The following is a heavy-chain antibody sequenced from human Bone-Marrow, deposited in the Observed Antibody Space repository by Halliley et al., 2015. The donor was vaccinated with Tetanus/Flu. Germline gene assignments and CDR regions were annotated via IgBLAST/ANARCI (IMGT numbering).Heavy chain of an antibody. V-gene: IGHV3-13*01. J-gene: IGHJ6*02. D-gene: IGHD3-22*01. CDR2: ISTAGDT. CDR3: AREFSASSGYYYLGLDV. Sequence: LSLTCAASGFTFSSYDMHWVRQATGKGLEWVSGISTAGDTYYSGSVKGRFTISRENARNSLYLQMNSLRAGDTAVYYCAREFSASSGYYYLGLDVWGQGTTVTVSS. CDR1: GFTFSSYD.